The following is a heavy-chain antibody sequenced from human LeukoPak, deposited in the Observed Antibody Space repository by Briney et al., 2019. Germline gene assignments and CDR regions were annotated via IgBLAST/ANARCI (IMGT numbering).Heavy chain of an antibody. V-gene: IGHV3-64*01. CDR2: ISSNGGST. CDR1: GFTFSSYA. D-gene: IGHD3-3*01. J-gene: IGHJ5*02. Sequence: GGSLRLSCAASGFTFSSYAMHWVRQAPGKGLEYVSAISSNGGSTYYANSVKGRFTISRDNSKNPLYLQMGSLRAEDMAVYYCARERLPSTIFGVVPTPWWFAPWGQGTLVTVSS. CDR3: ARERLPSTIFGVVPTPWWFAP.